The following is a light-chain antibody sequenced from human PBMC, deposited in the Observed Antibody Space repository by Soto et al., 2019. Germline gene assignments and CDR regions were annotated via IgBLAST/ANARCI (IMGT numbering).Light chain of an antibody. Sequence: DIQMTQSPSTLSASIRDRVTIACRASQSVNTWLAWYQKKPGKAPKLLIYDASNLQSGVPSRFSGSGSGTEFTLSISSLQPDDFATYYCQEYNSGWRFGQGTKVDIK. J-gene: IGKJ1*01. CDR1: QSVNTW. CDR3: QEYNSGWR. CDR2: DAS. V-gene: IGKV1-5*01.